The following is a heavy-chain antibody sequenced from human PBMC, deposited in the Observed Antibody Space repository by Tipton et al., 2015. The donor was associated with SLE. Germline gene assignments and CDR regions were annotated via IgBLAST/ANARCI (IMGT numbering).Heavy chain of an antibody. CDR3: VRGGYYKGNWFDP. CDR1: GGSISTGVYY. D-gene: IGHD3-9*01. J-gene: IGHJ5*02. V-gene: IGHV4-61*02. Sequence: TLSLTCTVFGGSISTGVYYWSWIRQPAGKGLEWIGRIFTSGSTNYNPSLKSRVTISVDTSKNRFSLNLSSVTAADTAVYYCVRGGYYKGNWFDPWGQGTLVTVSS. CDR2: IFTSGST.